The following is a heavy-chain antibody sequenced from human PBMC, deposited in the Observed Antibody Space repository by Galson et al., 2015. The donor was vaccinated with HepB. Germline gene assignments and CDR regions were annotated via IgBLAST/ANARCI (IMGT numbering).Heavy chain of an antibody. Sequence: LILSCAASGFTFSSYAMSWVRQAPGKGLEWVSAISGSGGSTYYADSVKGRFTISRDNSKNTLYLQMNSLRAEDTAVYYCAKDLGSGVVVVPAATKPSGMDVWGQGTPVPVSS. CDR1: GFTFSSYA. J-gene: IGHJ6*02. D-gene: IGHD2-2*01. V-gene: IGHV3-23*01. CDR2: ISGSGGST. CDR3: AKDLGSGVVVVPAATKPSGMDV.